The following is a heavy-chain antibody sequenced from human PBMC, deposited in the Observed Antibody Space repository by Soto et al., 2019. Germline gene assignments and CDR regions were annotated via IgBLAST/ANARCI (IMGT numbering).Heavy chain of an antibody. CDR3: ARIRACSSGWQGWFDP. J-gene: IGHJ5*02. V-gene: IGHV2-70*01. CDR1: GFSLSTSGMC. Sequence: SGPTLVNPTQALTLTCTFSGFSLSTSGMCVSWIRQPPGKALEWLALIDWDDDKYYSTSLKTRLTISKDTSKNQVVLTMTNMDPVDTATYYCARIRACSSGWQGWFDPWGQGTLVTVSS. D-gene: IGHD6-19*01. CDR2: IDWDDDK.